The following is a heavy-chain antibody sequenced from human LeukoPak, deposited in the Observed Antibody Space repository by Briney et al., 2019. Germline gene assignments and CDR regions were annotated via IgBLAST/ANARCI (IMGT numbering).Heavy chain of an antibody. CDR2: IHYSGGT. CDR1: SGSISGYY. Sequence: SETLSLTRSVSSGSISGYYWMWIRQPPGKGRVWIGKIHYSGGTIYNPSLKSRVTISVDTSKNQFALKLSSGSAADTAAYYCARHGTDQKAFNMWGQGTMVTVSS. J-gene: IGHJ3*02. CDR3: ARHGTDQKAFNM. V-gene: IGHV4-59*08.